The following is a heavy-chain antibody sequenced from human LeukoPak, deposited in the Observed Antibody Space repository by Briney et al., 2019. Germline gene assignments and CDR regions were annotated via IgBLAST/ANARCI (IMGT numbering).Heavy chain of an antibody. D-gene: IGHD3-22*01. CDR3: ARGSNYYDSSGYRYYFDY. Sequence: GRSLRLSCAASGFTFSSYAMHWVRQAPGKGLEWVAVISYDGSNKYYADPVKGRFTISRDNSKNTLYLQMNSLRAEDTAVYYRARGSNYYDSSGYRYYFDYWGQGTLVTVSS. V-gene: IGHV3-30-3*01. J-gene: IGHJ4*02. CDR1: GFTFSSYA. CDR2: ISYDGSNK.